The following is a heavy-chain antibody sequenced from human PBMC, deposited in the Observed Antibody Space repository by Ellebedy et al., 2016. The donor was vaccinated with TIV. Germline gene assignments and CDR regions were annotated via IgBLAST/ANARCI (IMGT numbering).Heavy chain of an antibody. CDR2: LNQDGSVK. CDR1: EFSFSSYW. Sequence: GESLKISCAAYEFSFSSYWMNWVRQAPGKGLEWVANLNQDGSVKYYVDSVKGRFTISRDNAKNSLYLQMNGLRAEDTAVYYCASGFQWGQGTLVTVSS. D-gene: IGHD3-10*01. CDR3: ASGFQ. V-gene: IGHV3-7*01. J-gene: IGHJ4*02.